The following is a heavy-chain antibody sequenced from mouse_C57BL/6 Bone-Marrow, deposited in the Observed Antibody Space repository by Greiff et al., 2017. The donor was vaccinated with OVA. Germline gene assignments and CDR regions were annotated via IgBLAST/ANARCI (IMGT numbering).Heavy chain of an antibody. CDR1: GFTFSDYY. CDR3: ARQGYGTPFAY. CDR2: ISNGGGSP. J-gene: IGHJ3*01. D-gene: IGHD1-1*01. V-gene: IGHV5-12*01. Sequence: DVKLVESGGGLVQPGGSLKLSCAASGFTFSDYYMYWVRQTPEKRLEWVAYISNGGGSPYYPDTVKGRFTISRDNAKHTLYLQMSRLKSEDTAMYYCARQGYGTPFAYWGQGTLVTVSA.